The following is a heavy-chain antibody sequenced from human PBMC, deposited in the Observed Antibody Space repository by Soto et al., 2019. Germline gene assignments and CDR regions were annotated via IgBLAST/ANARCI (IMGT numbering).Heavy chain of an antibody. V-gene: IGHV3-74*01. CDR2: INSDGSTT. CDR3: ARGSPPEAAGH. D-gene: IGHD6-13*01. CDR1: GFTFTNYW. J-gene: IGHJ4*02. Sequence: EVQLVESGGGLVQPGGSLRLSCAASGFTFTNYWMHWVRQAPGKGLVWVSRINSDGSTTTYADSVKGRFTISRDNAKNTLYLQMNSLRAEDTAVYYCARGSPPEAAGHWGQGTLVTVSS.